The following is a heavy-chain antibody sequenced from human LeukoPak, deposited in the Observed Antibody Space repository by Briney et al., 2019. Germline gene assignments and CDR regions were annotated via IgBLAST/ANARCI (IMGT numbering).Heavy chain of an antibody. CDR1: GFTFSSYG. V-gene: IGHV3-33*01. D-gene: IGHD2-15*01. J-gene: IGHJ4*02. CDR2: IYHNSSGK. Sequence: VASVRLSCVASGFTFSSYGMHWVRQAPGKGLEWVAVIYHNSSGKYYADSVKGRFTFSRDTSKNTLYLQMNSLRGDDTAVYYCVRLGSGVSMDYWGQGTLVT. CDR3: VRLGSGVSMDY.